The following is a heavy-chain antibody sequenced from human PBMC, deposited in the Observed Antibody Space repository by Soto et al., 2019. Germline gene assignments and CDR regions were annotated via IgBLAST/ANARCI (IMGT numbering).Heavy chain of an antibody. J-gene: IGHJ1*01. CDR1: GGSISSGGYS. D-gene: IGHD2-21*02. Sequence: QLQLQESGSGLVKPSQTLSLTCAVSGGSISSGGYSWSWIRQPPGKGLEWIGYIYHSGSTYYNPSLKSRVTISVDRSKNQFSLKLSSVTAADTAVYYCARGGLRFCGGDCYPAEYFQHWGQGTLVTVSS. CDR2: IYHSGST. V-gene: IGHV4-30-2*01. CDR3: ARGGLRFCGGDCYPAEYFQH.